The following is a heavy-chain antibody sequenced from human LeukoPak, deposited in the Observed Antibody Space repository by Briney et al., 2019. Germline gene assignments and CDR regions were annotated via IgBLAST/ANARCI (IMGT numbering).Heavy chain of an antibody. CDR2: INPNSGGT. V-gene: IGHV1-2*02. J-gene: IGHJ4*02. D-gene: IGHD3-3*01. CDR3: ARAHYDFWSGYSSLFNY. Sequence: ASVKVSCKASGYTFTGYYMHWARQAPGQGLEWMGWINPNSGGTNYAQKFQGRVTMTRDTSISTAYMELSRLRSDDTAVYYCARAHYDFWSGYSSLFNYWGQGTLVTVSS. CDR1: GYTFTGYY.